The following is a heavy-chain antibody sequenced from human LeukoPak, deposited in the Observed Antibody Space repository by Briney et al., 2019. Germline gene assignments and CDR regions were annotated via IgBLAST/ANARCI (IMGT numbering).Heavy chain of an antibody. D-gene: IGHD6-19*01. Sequence: PGRSLRLSCAASGFTFDDYAMHWVRQAPGKGLEWVSGISWNSGSIGYADSVKGRFTISRDNAKNSLYLQMNSLRAEDTALYYCAKDSRGYSSGCQHWGQGTLVTVSS. CDR3: AKDSRGYSSGCQH. J-gene: IGHJ1*01. CDR2: ISWNSGSI. CDR1: GFTFDDYA. V-gene: IGHV3-9*01.